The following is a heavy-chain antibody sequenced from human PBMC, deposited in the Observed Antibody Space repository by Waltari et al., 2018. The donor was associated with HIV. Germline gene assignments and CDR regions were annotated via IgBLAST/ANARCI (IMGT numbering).Heavy chain of an antibody. CDR1: GFTFNKFA. CDR3: AKTVPTVTSIFEGFDV. V-gene: IGHV3-23*01. Sequence: QLFESGGGLVQPGGSLRLSCVASGFTFNKFAMNGVRQAPGQGLEWLSSISGSGGNKYYADSVKGRISISRENSKNTVYLQINSLRVDDTAIYYCAKTVPTVTSIFEGFDVWGQGAMVTVSS. CDR2: ISGSGGNK. J-gene: IGHJ3*01. D-gene: IGHD4-17*01.